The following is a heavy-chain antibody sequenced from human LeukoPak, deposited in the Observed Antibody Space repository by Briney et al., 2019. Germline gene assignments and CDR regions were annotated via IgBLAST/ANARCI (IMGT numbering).Heavy chain of an antibody. D-gene: IGHD4-17*01. CDR3: ARHTVGDYLDY. V-gene: IGHV3-30*03. CDR1: GFTFSDHY. CDR2: ISYDGSNK. J-gene: IGHJ4*02. Sequence: GGSLRLSCATSGFTFSDHYMDWVRQAPGKGLEWVAVISYDGSNKYYADSVKGRFTISRDNSKNTLYLQMNSLRAEDTAVYYCARHTVGDYLDYWGQGTLVTVSS.